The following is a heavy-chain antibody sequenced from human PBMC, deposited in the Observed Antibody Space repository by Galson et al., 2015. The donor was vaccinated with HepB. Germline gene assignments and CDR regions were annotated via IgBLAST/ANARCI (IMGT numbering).Heavy chain of an antibody. CDR1: GFTVSRNY. CDR3: ASVCGGDCRPYRFYYYYGMDV. Sequence: SLRLSCAASGFTVSRNYMSWVRQAPGKGLEWISVIYSGGSTYYADSVKGRFTISRDNSKNTLYLQMNSLRAEDTAVYYCASVCGGDCRPYRFYYYYGMDVLGQGTTVTVSS. CDR2: IYSGGST. V-gene: IGHV3-66*02. J-gene: IGHJ6*02. D-gene: IGHD2-21*02.